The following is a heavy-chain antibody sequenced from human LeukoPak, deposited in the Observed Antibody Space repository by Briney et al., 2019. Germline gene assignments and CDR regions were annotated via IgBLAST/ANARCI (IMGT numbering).Heavy chain of an antibody. D-gene: IGHD2-2*01. V-gene: IGHV3-48*01. CDR2: ISSSSSNI. CDR1: GFTFSSYS. Sequence: GGSLRLSCAASGFTFSSYSMNWVRQAPGKGLDWVSYISSSSSNIYYADSVKGRFTISRDNAKNSLYLQMNSLRAEDTAVYYCAGGPVVPAAKYYYYYYGMDVWGQGTTVTVSS. CDR3: AGGPVVPAAKYYYYYYGMDV. J-gene: IGHJ6*02.